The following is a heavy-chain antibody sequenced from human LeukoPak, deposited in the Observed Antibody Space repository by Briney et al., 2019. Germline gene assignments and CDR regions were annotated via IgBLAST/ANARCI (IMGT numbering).Heavy chain of an antibody. J-gene: IGHJ4*02. CDR2: ISSSSSYI. CDR3: ARYYDSSGYYFGY. CDR1: GFTFSSYS. D-gene: IGHD3-22*01. Sequence: GGSLRLSCAASGFTFSSYSMNWVRQAPGKGLEWVSSISSSSSYIYYADSVKGRFTISRDNAKNSLYLQMNSLRAEGTAVYYCARYYDSSGYYFGYWGQGTLVTVSS. V-gene: IGHV3-21*01.